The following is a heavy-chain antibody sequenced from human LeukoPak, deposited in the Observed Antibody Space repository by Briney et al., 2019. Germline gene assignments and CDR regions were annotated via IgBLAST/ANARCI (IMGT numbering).Heavy chain of an antibody. CDR2: IYYSGNT. V-gene: IGHV4-39*07. D-gene: IGHD6-13*01. Sequence: SETLSLTCTVSGGSISTSTYYWAWVRQPPGKGLEWIGSIYYSGNTYYNPSLKSRVTISVDTSKNQFFLNLISVTAADTAVYYCARDGSNWGHWFDPWGQGTLVTVSS. J-gene: IGHJ5*02. CDR1: GGSISTSTYY. CDR3: ARDGSNWGHWFDP.